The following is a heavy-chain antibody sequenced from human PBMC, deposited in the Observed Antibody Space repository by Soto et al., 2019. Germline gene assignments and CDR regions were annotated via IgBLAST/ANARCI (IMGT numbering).Heavy chain of an antibody. D-gene: IGHD2-8*01. J-gene: IGHJ4*02. CDR1: DGSISNFY. CDR2: ISSSGNT. Sequence: SETLSLTCTVSDGSISNFYWSWIRQPPGKGLEWIGYISSSGNTNYNPSLESRVSISVDTSKTQFSLNLTSVTAADTAVYYCARAPMVLTRSYFDSWGQGTPVTVSS. CDR3: ARAPMVLTRSYFDS. V-gene: IGHV4-59*01.